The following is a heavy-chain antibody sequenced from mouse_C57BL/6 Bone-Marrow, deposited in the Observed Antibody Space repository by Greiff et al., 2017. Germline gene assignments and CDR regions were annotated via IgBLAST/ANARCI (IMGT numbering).Heavy chain of an antibody. CDR2: IYPGDGDT. CDR3: ARPLYYGSSYFAY. V-gene: IGHV1-82*01. Sequence: QVQLQQSGPELVKPGASVKISCKASGYAFSSSWMNWVKQRPGKGLEWIGRIYPGDGDTNYNGKFKGKATLTADKSSSTAYRQLSSLASEDSAVYFCARPLYYGSSYFAYWGQGTLVTVSA. J-gene: IGHJ3*01. D-gene: IGHD1-1*01. CDR1: GYAFSSSW.